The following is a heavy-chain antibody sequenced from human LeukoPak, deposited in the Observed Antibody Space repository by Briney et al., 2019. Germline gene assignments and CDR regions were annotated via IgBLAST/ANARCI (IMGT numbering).Heavy chain of an antibody. Sequence: GASVKVSCKASGYTFSSYDINWVRQATGQGLEWMGWMNPSTGNTGYAQKFQGRVTMTRDTSTSTAYMELNSLKSEDTAVYYCARLSETPAFYPGGRYLYLAYWGQGAQVTVSS. V-gene: IGHV1-8*01. CDR2: MNPSTGNT. J-gene: IGHJ4*02. CDR1: GYTFSSYD. CDR3: ARLSETPAFYPGGRYLYLAY. D-gene: IGHD2-8*02.